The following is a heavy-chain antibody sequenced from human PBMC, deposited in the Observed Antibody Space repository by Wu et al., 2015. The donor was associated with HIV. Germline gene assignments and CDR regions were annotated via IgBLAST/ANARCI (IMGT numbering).Heavy chain of an antibody. V-gene: IGHV1-2*02. CDR1: GYTFTGYY. J-gene: IGHJ4*02. CDR3: ARGAYSSSWYVWYFDY. Sequence: QVQLVQSGAEVKKPGASVKVSCKASGYTFTGYYMHWVRQAPGQGLEWMGWINPNSGGTNYAQKYQGRVTMTRDTSISTAYMELSRLRSDDTAVYYCARGAYSSSWYVWYFDYWGQGTLVTVSS. CDR2: INPNSGGT. D-gene: IGHD6-13*01.